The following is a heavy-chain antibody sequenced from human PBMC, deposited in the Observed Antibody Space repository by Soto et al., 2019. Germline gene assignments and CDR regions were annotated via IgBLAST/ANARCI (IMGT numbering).Heavy chain of an antibody. D-gene: IGHD4-4*01. CDR2: IFPRDFDV. CDR1: GYTFTNYW. Sequence: GESLKISCQTSGYTFTNYWIGWVRQMPGGGLEWLGLIFPRDFDVRYSPSFEGQVTISADRSTATAFPQWRSLEASDSALYFCARLVSLLQPIDSWGQGTPVTVSS. J-gene: IGHJ5*01. CDR3: ARLVSLLQPIDS. V-gene: IGHV5-51*01.